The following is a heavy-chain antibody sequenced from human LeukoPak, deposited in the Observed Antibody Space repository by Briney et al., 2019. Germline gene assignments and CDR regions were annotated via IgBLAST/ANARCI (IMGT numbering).Heavy chain of an antibody. CDR1: GGSISSYY. V-gene: IGHV4-59*01. CDR2: IYYSGST. J-gene: IGHJ4*02. Sequence: SETLSLTCTVSGGSISSYYWSWIRQPPGKGLEWIGYIYYSGSTNYNPSLKSRVTISVDTSKNQFSLKLSSVTAADTAVYYCAREGRWDEFDYWGQGTLVTVSS. D-gene: IGHD1-26*01. CDR3: AREGRWDEFDY.